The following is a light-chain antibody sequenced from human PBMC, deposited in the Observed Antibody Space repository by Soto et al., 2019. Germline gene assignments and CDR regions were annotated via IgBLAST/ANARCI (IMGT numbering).Light chain of an antibody. CDR2: WAS. CDR3: QQYDTLPIT. CDR1: QSVLYSSNGKNY. V-gene: IGKV4-1*01. Sequence: DIVLTQSPDSLAVSLGGRATIKCKSSQSVLYSSNGKNYLAWYQQKPGQPPNPLIYWASTRKSGVPDRFSGSGSGTDFTLTISSLQAEDVAVYYCQQYDTLPITFGQGTRLEIK. J-gene: IGKJ5*01.